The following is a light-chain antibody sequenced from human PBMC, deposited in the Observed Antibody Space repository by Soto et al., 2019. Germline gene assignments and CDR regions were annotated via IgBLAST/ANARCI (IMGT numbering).Light chain of an antibody. CDR1: QSVSSN. CDR2: GAS. J-gene: IGKJ5*01. V-gene: IGKV3D-15*01. CDR3: QQYNTYST. Sequence: EIVMTHSPATLSASPCERATLSFRASQSVSSNVAWYQQIPGQTPRLLIYGASNRATGIPARFSGSGSGTEFTLTISSLQPDYFATYYCQQYNTYSTFGQGTRLEIK.